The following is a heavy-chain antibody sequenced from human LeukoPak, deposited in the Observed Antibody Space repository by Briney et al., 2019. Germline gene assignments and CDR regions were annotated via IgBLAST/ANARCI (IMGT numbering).Heavy chain of an antibody. CDR2: INSDGSST. Sequence: GGSLRLSCAASGLTFSSYAMSWVRQAPGKGLVWVSRINSDGSSTSYADSVKGRFTISRDNAKNTLYLQMNSLRAEDTAVYYCARAGNLYYYDSSGLDYWGQGTLVTVSS. D-gene: IGHD3-22*01. CDR1: GLTFSSYA. J-gene: IGHJ4*02. V-gene: IGHV3-74*01. CDR3: ARAGNLYYYDSSGLDY.